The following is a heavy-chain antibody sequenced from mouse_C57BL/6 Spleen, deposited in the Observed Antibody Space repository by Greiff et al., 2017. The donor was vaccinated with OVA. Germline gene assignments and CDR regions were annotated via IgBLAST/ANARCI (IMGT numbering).Heavy chain of an antibody. V-gene: IGHV1-80*01. Sequence: VQLQQSGAELVKPGASVKISCKASGYAFSSYWMNWVKQRPGKGLEWIGQIYTGDGDTNYNGKFKGKATLTADKAYSTAYMQLSSLTSEDSAVYFCARAYGSWYFDVWGTGTTVTVSS. CDR2: IYTGDGDT. CDR1: GYAFSSYW. CDR3: ARAYGSWYFDV. J-gene: IGHJ1*03. D-gene: IGHD1-1*01.